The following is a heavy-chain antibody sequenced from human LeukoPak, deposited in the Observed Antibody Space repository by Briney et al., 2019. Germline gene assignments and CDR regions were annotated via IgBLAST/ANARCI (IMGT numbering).Heavy chain of an antibody. D-gene: IGHD1-14*01. CDR2: INHSGST. Sequence: PSETLSLTCAVYGGSFSGYYWSWIRQPPGKGLEWIGEINHSGSTNYNPSLKSRVTISVDTSKNQFSPKLSSVTAADTAVYYCARAPDHLFDYWGQGTLVTVSS. CDR3: ARAPDHLFDY. V-gene: IGHV4-34*01. CDR1: GGSFSGYY. J-gene: IGHJ4*02.